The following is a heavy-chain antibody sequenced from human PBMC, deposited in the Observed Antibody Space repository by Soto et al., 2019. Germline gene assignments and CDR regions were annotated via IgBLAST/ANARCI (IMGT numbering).Heavy chain of an antibody. CDR2: IIPMFGTA. Sequence: SVKVSCKASGGAFRSYSIGWVRQAPGQGLEWMGGIIPMFGTANYAQKFQGRVTITADESTSTVYMELRGLRSEDAAVYYCAREREVVGYFDLWGLG. V-gene: IGHV1-69*13. CDR3: AREREVVGYFDL. CDR1: GGAFRSYS. J-gene: IGHJ2*01. D-gene: IGHD1-26*01.